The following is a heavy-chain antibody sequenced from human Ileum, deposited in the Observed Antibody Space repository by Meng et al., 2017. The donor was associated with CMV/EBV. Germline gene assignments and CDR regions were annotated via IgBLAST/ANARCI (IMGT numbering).Heavy chain of an antibody. V-gene: IGHV3-74*01. CDR3: ATLGSRVSAFDI. CDR1: GFTFSSYW. CDR2: IKSDGSDT. D-gene: IGHD2-8*01. J-gene: IGHJ3*02. Sequence: GESLKISCAASGFTFSSYWMHWVRQAPGKGLVWVSRIKSDGSDTSYADSVKGRFTISRDNAKNTLYMQMNSLRAEDTAVYYCATLGSRVSAFDIWGQGTRVTVSS.